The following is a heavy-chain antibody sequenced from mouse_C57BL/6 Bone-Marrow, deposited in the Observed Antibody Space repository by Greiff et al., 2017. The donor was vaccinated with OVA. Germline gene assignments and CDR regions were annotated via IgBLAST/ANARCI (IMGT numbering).Heavy chain of an antibody. V-gene: IGHV5-4*01. D-gene: IGHD3-3*01. J-gene: IGHJ2*01. CDR2: ISAGGSYT. CDR3: ARDRGQGGFDY. Sequence: EVKLVESGGGLVKPGGSLKLSCAASGFTFSSYAMSWVRQTPEKRLEWVATISAGGSYTYYPDNVKGRFTISRDNAKNNLYLQMSHLKSEDTAMYYCARDRGQGGFDYWGQGTTLTVSS. CDR1: GFTFSSYA.